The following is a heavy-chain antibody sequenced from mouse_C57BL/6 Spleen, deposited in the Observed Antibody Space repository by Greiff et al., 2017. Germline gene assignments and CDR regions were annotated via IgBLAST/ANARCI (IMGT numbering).Heavy chain of an antibody. D-gene: IGHD2-2*01. V-gene: IGHV1-74*01. CDR3: AIERLRLWCFDV. J-gene: IGHJ1*03. CDR2: IHPSDSDT. Sequence: VQLQQPGAELVKPGASVKVSCKASGYTFTSYWMHWVKQRPGQGLEWIGRIHPSDSDTNYNQKFTGKATLTVDKSSSTAYMQPSSLTSEDSAVYYFAIERLRLWCFDVWGTGPTVTVSS. CDR1: GYTFTSYW.